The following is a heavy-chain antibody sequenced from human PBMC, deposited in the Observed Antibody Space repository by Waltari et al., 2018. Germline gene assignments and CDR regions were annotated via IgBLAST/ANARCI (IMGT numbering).Heavy chain of an antibody. J-gene: IGHJ4*02. CDR3: ARGPNAETAMVADY. CDR2: ISTYNGNT. CDR1: GYTFASYG. V-gene: IGHV1-18*01. D-gene: IGHD5-18*01. Sequence: QVQLVQSGTEVKKPGASVRVSCKASGYTFASYGISWVRQAPGQGLEWMGWISTYNGNTRYAHKVQGRVTLTTDTSTSTAYMELGSLRSDDTAIYDCARGPNAETAMVADYWGQGTLVAVSS.